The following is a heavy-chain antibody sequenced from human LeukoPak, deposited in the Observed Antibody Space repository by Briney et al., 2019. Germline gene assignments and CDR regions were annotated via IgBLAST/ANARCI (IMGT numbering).Heavy chain of an antibody. J-gene: IGHJ4*02. CDR2: IYYSGSA. V-gene: IGHV4-39*07. CDR1: GGSISSSSYY. D-gene: IGHD3-10*01. CDR3: ARVPYFGASPDY. Sequence: SETLSLTCTVSGGSISSSSYYWGWIRQPPGKGLEWIGSIYYSGSANYNPSLKSRVTISVDTSKNQFSLKLSSVTAADTAVYYCARVPYFGASPDYWGQGTLVTVSS.